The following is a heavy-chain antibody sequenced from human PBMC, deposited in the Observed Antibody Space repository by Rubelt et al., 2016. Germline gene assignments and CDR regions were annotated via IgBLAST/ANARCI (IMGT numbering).Heavy chain of an antibody. CDR1: GFTFSSYW. J-gene: IGHJ4*02. CDR2: IHTDGRTT. CDR3: ARHNGATRPVY. Sequence: EVQLVESGGGLVKPGGSLRLSCAASGFTFSSYWLHWVRQAPGKGLVWVSRIHTDGRTTSYADSVKGRFTISRDKGKSTRFMQMKSRRAGDTVVYYCARHNGATRPVYWGQGTLVNVSS. D-gene: IGHD1-26*01. V-gene: IGHV3-74*02.